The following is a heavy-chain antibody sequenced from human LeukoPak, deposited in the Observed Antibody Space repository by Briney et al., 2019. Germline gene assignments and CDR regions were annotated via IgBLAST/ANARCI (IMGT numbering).Heavy chain of an antibody. J-gene: IGHJ3*02. Sequence: SETLSLTCTVSGGSISSGDYYWSWIRQPPGKGLEWIGYIYYSGSTNYNPSLKSRVTISVDTSKNQFSLKLSSVTAADTAVYYCATRSGYYLNDAFDIWGQGTMVTVSS. V-gene: IGHV4-30-4*01. CDR1: GGSISSGDYY. CDR3: ATRSGYYLNDAFDI. CDR2: IYYSGST. D-gene: IGHD3-22*01.